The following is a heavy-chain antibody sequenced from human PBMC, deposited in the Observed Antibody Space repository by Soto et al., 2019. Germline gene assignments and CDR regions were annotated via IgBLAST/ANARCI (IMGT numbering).Heavy chain of an antibody. CDR2: IYWDYDT. J-gene: IGHJ4*02. Sequence: QITLKATGPTLVQPTQPLTLTCTFSGFSLSTSGVGVGWIRQPPGKALEWLALIYWDYDTRYSPSLKSRLTITKDTSKNQVVLTMTNMDPVDTATYYCARMTAAGTYWGQGTLVTVSS. V-gene: IGHV2-5*02. CDR1: GFSLSTSGVG. D-gene: IGHD6-13*01. CDR3: ARMTAAGTY.